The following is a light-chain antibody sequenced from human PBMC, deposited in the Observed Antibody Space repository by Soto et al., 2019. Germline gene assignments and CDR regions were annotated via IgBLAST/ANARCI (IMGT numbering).Light chain of an antibody. CDR3: CSYSSSGNPKWV. CDR1: NSDIGGYNY. Sequence: QSALTQPASVSGSPGQSITISCTGTNSDIGGYNYVSWYQHHPGKAPKLIMYEVSNRPSGVSNRFSGSKFGNTASLTVSGLQAEDEADYSCCSYSSSGNPKWVFGGGTKLTVL. J-gene: IGLJ2*01. CDR2: EVS. V-gene: IGLV2-14*01.